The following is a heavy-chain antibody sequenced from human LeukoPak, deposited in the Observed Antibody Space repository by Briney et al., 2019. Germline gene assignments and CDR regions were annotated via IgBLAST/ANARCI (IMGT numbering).Heavy chain of an antibody. CDR3: ARHIDYGDYPDY. Sequence: SETLSLTCTVSGGSISSYYWSWIRQPPGKGPEWIGYIYYSGSTNYNPSLKSRVTISVDTSKNQFSLKLSSVTAADTAVYYCARHIDYGDYPDYWGQGTLVTVSS. CDR2: IYYSGST. D-gene: IGHD4-17*01. V-gene: IGHV4-59*08. J-gene: IGHJ4*02. CDR1: GGSISSYY.